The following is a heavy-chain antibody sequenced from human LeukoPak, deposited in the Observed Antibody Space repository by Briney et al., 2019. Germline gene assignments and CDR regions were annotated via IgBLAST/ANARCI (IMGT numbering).Heavy chain of an antibody. Sequence: SETLSPTCTVSGGSISSSSYYWGWIRQPPGKGLEWIGNIYYSGSTYYNPSLKSRVTISEDTSKNQFSLKLSSVTAADTAVYYCARLNDYGDYVAHWGQGTLVTVSS. CDR1: GGSISSSSYY. CDR3: ARLNDYGDYVAH. CDR2: IYYSGST. V-gene: IGHV4-39*01. D-gene: IGHD4-17*01. J-gene: IGHJ4*02.